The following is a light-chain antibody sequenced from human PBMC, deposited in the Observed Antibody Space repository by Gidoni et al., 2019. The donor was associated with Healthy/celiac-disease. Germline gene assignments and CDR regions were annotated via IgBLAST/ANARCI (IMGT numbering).Light chain of an antibody. Sequence: QSVLTQPPSASGTPGQRVTISCSGSSSNIGSNTVILYQQLPGTAPKLLIYSNNQRPSGVPDRFSGSKSGTSASLAISGLQSEDEADYYCAAWDDSLNGWVFGGGTKLTVL. CDR3: AAWDDSLNGWV. CDR1: SSNIGSNT. J-gene: IGLJ3*02. V-gene: IGLV1-44*01. CDR2: SNN.